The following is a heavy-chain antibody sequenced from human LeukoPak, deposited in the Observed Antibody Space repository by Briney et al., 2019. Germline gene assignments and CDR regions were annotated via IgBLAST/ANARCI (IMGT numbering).Heavy chain of an antibody. J-gene: IGHJ4*02. D-gene: IGHD7-27*01. CDR1: GFTFSGPG. V-gene: IGHV3-23*01. Sequence: GGSLRLSCAVSGFTFSGPGMTWVRQAPGRGLEWVSGIIESGGGTHYADSVKGRFTISRDNSQNTLYLQMISLRAEDTAVYYCAKDYKVRSGEPPIDYWGQGTLVTVSS. CDR3: AKDYKVRSGEPPIDY. CDR2: IIESGGGT.